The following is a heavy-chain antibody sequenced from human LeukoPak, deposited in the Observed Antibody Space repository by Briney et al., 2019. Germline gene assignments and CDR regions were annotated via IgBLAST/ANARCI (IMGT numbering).Heavy chain of an antibody. V-gene: IGHV3-23*01. CDR2: ISGGGGNT. CDR1: GFTFSSYA. D-gene: IGHD1-20*01. CDR3: TKDASYNYNYFDY. Sequence: GGSLRLSCAASGFTFSSYAMSWVCQAPGKGLEWVSSISGGGGNTYYADSVKGRFTISRDNSKNTLYLQINSLRAEDTAVYYCTKDASYNYNYFDYWGQGTLVNVSS. J-gene: IGHJ4*02.